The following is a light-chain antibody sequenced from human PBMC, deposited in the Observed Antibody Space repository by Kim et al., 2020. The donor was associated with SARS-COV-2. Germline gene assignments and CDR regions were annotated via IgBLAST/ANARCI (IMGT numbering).Light chain of an antibody. V-gene: IGKV2-28*01. CDR3: LQSLQSPLT. CDR1: QSLLHINGYNY. J-gene: IGKJ4*01. Sequence: PASISCRSSQSLLHINGYNYLDLYVQKPGQSPQLLIYMGSDRASGVPDRFSGSGSGTDFTLKISRVEAEDVGVYYCLQSLQSPLTFGGGTKVDIK. CDR2: MGS.